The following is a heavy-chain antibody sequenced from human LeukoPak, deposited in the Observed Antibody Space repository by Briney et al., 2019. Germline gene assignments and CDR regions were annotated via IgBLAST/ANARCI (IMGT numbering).Heavy chain of an antibody. Sequence: PGGSLRLSCAASGFTFSSYSMNWVRQAPGKGLEWVSSISSSSSYIYYADSVKGRVTISRDNAKNSLYLQMNSLRAEDTAVYYCARVPSSSGSYYFDYWGQGTLVTVSS. CDR2: ISSSSSYI. V-gene: IGHV3-21*01. J-gene: IGHJ4*02. D-gene: IGHD3-22*01. CDR3: ARVPSSSGSYYFDY. CDR1: GFTFSSYS.